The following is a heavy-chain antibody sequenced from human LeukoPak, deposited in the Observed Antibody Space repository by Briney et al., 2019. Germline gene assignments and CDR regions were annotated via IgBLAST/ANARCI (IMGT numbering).Heavy chain of an antibody. CDR3: ARDRSDYGGTRWFDP. J-gene: IGHJ5*02. CDR1: GFTFSNYL. V-gene: IGHV3-48*04. Sequence: PGGSLRLSCVGSGFTFSNYLMNWVRQAPGKGLEWVSFISSTGGTIYYADSVKGRFTISRDNAKNTLYLQMNSLRAEDTAVYYCARDRSDYGGTRWFDPWGQGTLVTVSS. D-gene: IGHD4-23*01. CDR2: ISSTGGTI.